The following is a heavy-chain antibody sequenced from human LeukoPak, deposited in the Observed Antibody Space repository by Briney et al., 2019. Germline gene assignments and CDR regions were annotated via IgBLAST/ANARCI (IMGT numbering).Heavy chain of an antibody. J-gene: IGHJ4*02. V-gene: IGHV3-48*01. CDR1: GLTFSTYS. Sequence: PGGSLRLSCAASGLTFSTYSMNWARQAPGKGLEWVSYISSSSSTKYYADSVKGRFTISRDNAKNSLYLQMNSLRAEDTAVYYCAREFSRPDCSGGSCYEMVDSWGQGTLVTVSS. CDR3: AREFSRPDCSGGSCYEMVDS. CDR2: ISSSSSTK. D-gene: IGHD2-15*01.